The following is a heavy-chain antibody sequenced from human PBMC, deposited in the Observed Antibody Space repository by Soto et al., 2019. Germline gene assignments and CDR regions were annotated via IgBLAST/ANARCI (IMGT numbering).Heavy chain of an antibody. V-gene: IGHV1-3*01. CDR2: INAGNGNT. Sequence: GASVKVSCKASGYTFTSYAMHWVRQAPGQRLEWMGWINAGNGNTKYSQKFQGRVTITRDTSASTAYMELSSLRSEDTAVYYCARLGITGTYYYYYVMDVWGQGTTVTVSS. J-gene: IGHJ6*02. D-gene: IGHD1-20*01. CDR3: ARLGITGTYYYYYVMDV. CDR1: GYTFTSYA.